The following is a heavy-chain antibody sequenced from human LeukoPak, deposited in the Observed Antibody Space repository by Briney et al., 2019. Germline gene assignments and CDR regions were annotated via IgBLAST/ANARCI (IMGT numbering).Heavy chain of an antibody. V-gene: IGHV1-2*07. CDR3: AREGGSSYGYAYH. D-gene: IGHD5-18*01. CDR2: INPHSGGT. CDR1: GYTFTSYY. J-gene: IGHJ5*02. Sequence: AASVKVSCKASGYTFTSYYMHWVRQAPGQGLEWIGWINPHSGGTNYAHKFQGRVTMTRDTSISTAYMELSSLRSDDTAVYYCAREGGSSYGYAYHWGQGTLVTVSS.